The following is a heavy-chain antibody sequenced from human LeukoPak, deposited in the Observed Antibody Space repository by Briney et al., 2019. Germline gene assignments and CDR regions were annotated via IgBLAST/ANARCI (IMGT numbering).Heavy chain of an antibody. Sequence: GASVKVSCKASGYTFTGYYMHWVRQAPGQGLEWMGWISGYNGHTNYAQKLQGRVTMTTDTSTSTAYMELRSLRSDDTAVYYCAKGSKEVLFTRDHYMDVWGKGTTVTISS. CDR3: AKGSKEVLFTRDHYMDV. V-gene: IGHV1-18*04. CDR2: ISGYNGHT. CDR1: GYTFTGYY. J-gene: IGHJ6*03. D-gene: IGHD3-3*01.